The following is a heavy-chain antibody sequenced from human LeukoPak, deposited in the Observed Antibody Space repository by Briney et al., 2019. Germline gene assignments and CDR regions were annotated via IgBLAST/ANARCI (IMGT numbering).Heavy chain of an antibody. V-gene: IGHV4-34*01. J-gene: IGHJ4*02. CDR1: GFTFSSYG. D-gene: IGHD6-19*01. Sequence: GSLRLSCAASGFTFSSYGMSWVRQPPGKGLEWIGEINHSGSTNYNPSLKSRVTISVDTSKNQFSLKLSSVTAADTAVYYCARGNIAVAFDYWGQGTLVTVSS. CDR3: ARGNIAVAFDY. CDR2: INHSGST.